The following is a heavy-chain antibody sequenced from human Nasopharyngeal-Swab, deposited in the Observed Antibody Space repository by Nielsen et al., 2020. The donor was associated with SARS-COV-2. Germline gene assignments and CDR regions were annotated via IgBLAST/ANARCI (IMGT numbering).Heavy chain of an antibody. D-gene: IGHD6-19*01. CDR1: GFTFSGSA. CDR3: TSMYSSGWYHTDAFDI. J-gene: IGHJ3*02. Sequence: GESLKISCAASGFTFSGSAMHWVRQASGKGLEWVGRIRSKANSYATAYAASVKGRFTISRDDSKNTAHLQMNSLKTEDTAVYYCTSMYSSGWYHTDAFDIWGQGTMVTVSS. CDR2: IRSKANSYAT. V-gene: IGHV3-73*01.